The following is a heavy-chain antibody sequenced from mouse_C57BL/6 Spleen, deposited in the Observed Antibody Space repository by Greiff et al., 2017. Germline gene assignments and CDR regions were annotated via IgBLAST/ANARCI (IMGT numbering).Heavy chain of an antibody. D-gene: IGHD1-1*01. CDR3: ARGGATVVAEAMDY. V-gene: IGHV1-52*01. Sequence: VQLQQPGAELVRPGSSVKLSCKASGYTFTSYWMHWVKQRPIQGLEWIGNIDPSDSETHYNQKFKDKATLTVDKSSSTAYMQLSSLTSEDSAVYYGARGGATVVAEAMDYWGQGTSVTVSS. CDR1: GYTFTSYW. J-gene: IGHJ4*01. CDR2: IDPSDSET.